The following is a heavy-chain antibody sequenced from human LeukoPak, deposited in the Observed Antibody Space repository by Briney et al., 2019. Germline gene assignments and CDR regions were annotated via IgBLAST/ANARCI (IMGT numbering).Heavy chain of an antibody. CDR1: GDSMTRGGYY. CDR3: ARAVDYRNYFDY. Sequence: TLSLTCTVSGDSMTRGGYYWSWVRQHPGKGLEWIGFIYHSGTTSYNPSLEGRAAISVDTSQNQFSLKLTSVTAADTAVYYCARAVDYRNYFDYWGQGTLVTVSS. J-gene: IGHJ4*02. V-gene: IGHV4-31*03. D-gene: IGHD4-11*01. CDR2: IYHSGTT.